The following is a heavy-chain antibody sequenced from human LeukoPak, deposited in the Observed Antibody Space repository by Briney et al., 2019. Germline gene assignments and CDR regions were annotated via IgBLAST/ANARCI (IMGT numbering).Heavy chain of an antibody. CDR3: TRALPALSNLVDY. Sequence: PGGSLRLSCAASGFTFSSYWMSWVRQAPGKGLEWVGFIRSKAYGGTTEYAASVKGRFTISRDDSKSIAYLQMNSLKTEDTAVYYCTRALPALSNLVDYWGQGTLVTVSS. CDR1: GFTFSSYW. V-gene: IGHV3-49*04. D-gene: IGHD1-1*01. CDR2: IRSKAYGGTT. J-gene: IGHJ4*02.